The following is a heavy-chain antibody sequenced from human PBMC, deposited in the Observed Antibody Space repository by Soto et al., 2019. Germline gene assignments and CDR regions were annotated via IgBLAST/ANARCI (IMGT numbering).Heavy chain of an antibody. CDR1: GFTFSSYA. CDR2: ISGSGGST. Sequence: GGSLRLSCAASGFTFSSYAMSWVRQAPGKGLEWVSAISGSGGSTYYADSVKGRFTISRDNSKNTLYLQMNSLRAEDTAVYYCAKGGFEVGLCSRSAHDAFEICGRGSMVTV. V-gene: IGHV3-23*01. D-gene: IGHD6-13*01. J-gene: IGHJ3*02. CDR3: AKGGFEVGLCSRSAHDAFEI.